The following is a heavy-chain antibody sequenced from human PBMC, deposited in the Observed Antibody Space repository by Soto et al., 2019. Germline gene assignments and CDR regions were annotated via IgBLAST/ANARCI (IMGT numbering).Heavy chain of an antibody. CDR1: GDSITSNSYF. Sequence: SETLSLTCTVSGDSITSNSYFWAWIRQPPGKGLEWIGSIYYSGTTYYNPSLKSRVTISVDRSKNQFSLKLSSVTAADTAVYYCAKDSVPPDGYGYGMDVWGQGTTVT. CDR3: AKDSVPPDGYGYGMDV. CDR2: IYYSGTT. V-gene: IGHV4-39*02. D-gene: IGHD5-18*01. J-gene: IGHJ6*02.